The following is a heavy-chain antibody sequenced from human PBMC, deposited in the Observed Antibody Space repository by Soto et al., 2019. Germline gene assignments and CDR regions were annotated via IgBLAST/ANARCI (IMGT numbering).Heavy chain of an antibody. CDR2: ISYDGSNK. V-gene: IGHV3-30-3*01. Sequence: SLRLSCAASGFTFSSYAMHWVRQAPGKGLEWVAVISYDGSNKYYADSVKGRFTISRDNSKNTLYLQMNSLRAEDTAVYYCARDRAAPYYYYYYGMDVWGQGTTVTVSS. CDR1: GFTFSSYA. CDR3: ARDRAAPYYYYYYGMDV. J-gene: IGHJ6*02. D-gene: IGHD2-15*01.